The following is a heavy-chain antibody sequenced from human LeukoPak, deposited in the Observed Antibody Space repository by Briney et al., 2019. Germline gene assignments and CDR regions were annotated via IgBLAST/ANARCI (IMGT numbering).Heavy chain of an antibody. CDR2: IRYDGSNK. CDR3: AKGRCSSTSCYDLDWFDP. CDR1: GFTFSSYG. D-gene: IGHD2-2*01. V-gene: IGHV3-30*02. J-gene: IGHJ5*02. Sequence: PGGSLRLSCAASGFTFSSYGMHWVRQAPGKGLEWVAFIRYDGSNKYYADSVKGRFTISRDSSKNTLYLQMNSLRAEDTAVYYCAKGRCSSTSCYDLDWFDPWGQGTLVTVSS.